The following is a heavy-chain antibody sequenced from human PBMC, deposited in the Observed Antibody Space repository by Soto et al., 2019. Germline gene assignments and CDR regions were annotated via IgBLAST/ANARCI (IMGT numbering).Heavy chain of an antibody. CDR1: GGSFSGYY. V-gene: IGHV4-34*01. CDR3: ARFLGGNSVWFYYYYGMDV. D-gene: IGHD2-21*02. CDR2: INHSGST. Sequence: SETLSLTCAVYGGSFSGYYWSWIRQPPGKGLEWIGEINHSGSTNYNPSLKSRVTISIDTSKNQFSLKLSSVTAADTAVYYCARFLGGNSVWFYYYYGMDVWGQGTTVTVSS. J-gene: IGHJ6*02.